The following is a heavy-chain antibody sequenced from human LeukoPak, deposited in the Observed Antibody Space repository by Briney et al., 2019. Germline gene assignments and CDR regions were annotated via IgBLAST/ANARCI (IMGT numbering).Heavy chain of an antibody. CDR3: ARVHYGGNSG. Sequence: GGSLRLSCAASGFTFSNYNMNWVRQAPGKGLEWVSSISTSSSYIYYADSVKGRFTISRDNARKSLYLEMNSLRAEDTAVYYCARVHYGGNSGWGQGTLVTVSS. D-gene: IGHD4-23*01. V-gene: IGHV3-21*01. CDR1: GFTFSNYN. CDR2: ISTSSSYI. J-gene: IGHJ4*02.